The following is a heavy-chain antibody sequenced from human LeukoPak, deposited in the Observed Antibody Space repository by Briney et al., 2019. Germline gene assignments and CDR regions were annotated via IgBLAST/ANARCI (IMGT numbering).Heavy chain of an antibody. Sequence: SQTLSLTCTVSGGSISSGSYYWSWIRQPAGKGLEWIGRIYTSGSTNYNPSLKSRVTISVDTSRNQFSLKLSSVTAADTAVYYCASNWNDQLTGYNWFDPWGQGTLVTVSS. J-gene: IGHJ5*02. CDR3: ASNWNDQLTGYNWFDP. D-gene: IGHD1-1*01. V-gene: IGHV4-61*02. CDR2: IYTSGST. CDR1: GGSISSGSYY.